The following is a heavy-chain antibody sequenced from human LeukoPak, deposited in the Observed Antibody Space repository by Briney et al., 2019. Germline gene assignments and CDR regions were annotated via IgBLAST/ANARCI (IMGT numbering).Heavy chain of an antibody. CDR1: GFTFNTYT. Sequence: PGGSLRLSCAASGFTFNTYTMNWVRQAPGKGLEWVSSISSGTSYIYYADSVKGRFIISRDNAKNSLYLQMNSLRAEDTAVYYCARSRGHGDYWGQGTLVTVSS. J-gene: IGHJ4*02. CDR2: ISSGTSYI. D-gene: IGHD3-16*01. CDR3: ARSRGHGDY. V-gene: IGHV3-21*01.